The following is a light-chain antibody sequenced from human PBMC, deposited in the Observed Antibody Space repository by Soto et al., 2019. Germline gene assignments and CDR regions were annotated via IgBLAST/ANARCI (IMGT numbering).Light chain of an antibody. CDR3: SSYAGDNNLV. CDR2: EVN. J-gene: IGLJ1*01. Sequence: QSVLTQPPSASGSPGQSVTISCAGTSSDVGRFNYVSWYQQHPGRAPKLMIFEVNKRPSGVPNRFSGSKSGNTASLTVSGLRPEDEADYYCSSYAGDNNLVFGAGTKVTVL. CDR1: SSDVGRFNY. V-gene: IGLV2-8*01.